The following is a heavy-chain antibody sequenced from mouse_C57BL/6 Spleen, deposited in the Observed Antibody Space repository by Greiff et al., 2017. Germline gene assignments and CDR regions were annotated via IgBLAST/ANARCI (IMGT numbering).Heavy chain of an antibody. J-gene: IGHJ2*01. CDR3: ARGLTTVVATGDYFDY. V-gene: IGHV1-59*01. CDR1: GYTFTSYW. CDR2: IDPSDSYT. D-gene: IGHD1-1*01. Sequence: VQLQQPGAELVRPGTSVKLSCKASGYTFTSYWMHWVKQRPGQGLEWIGVIDPSDSYTNYNQKFKGKATLTVDTSSSTAYMQLSSLTSEDSAVYYCARGLTTVVATGDYFDYWGQGTTLTVSS.